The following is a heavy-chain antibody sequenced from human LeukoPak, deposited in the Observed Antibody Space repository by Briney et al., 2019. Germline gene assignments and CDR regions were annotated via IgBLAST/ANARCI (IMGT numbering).Heavy chain of an antibody. D-gene: IGHD2-2*01. Sequence: GRSLRLSCAASGFTFHDYSMHWVRQVPGKGLEWGSSISRDSGNIGYADSVKGRFTISRENAKNSLYLQMNSLTAEDMALYYCAKGACSSTMCFIDYWGQGTQVTVSS. CDR3: AKGACSSTMCFIDY. V-gene: IGHV3-9*03. J-gene: IGHJ4*02. CDR1: GFTFHDYS. CDR2: ISRDSGNI.